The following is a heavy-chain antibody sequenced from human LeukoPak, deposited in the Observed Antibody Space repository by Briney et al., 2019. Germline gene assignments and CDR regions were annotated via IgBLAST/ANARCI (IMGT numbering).Heavy chain of an antibody. CDR1: GGTFSSYA. CDR2: IIPIFGTA. CDR3: AGGVVIRKDYYYYMDV. D-gene: IGHD3-3*01. V-gene: IGHV1-69*05. Sequence: SVKVSCKASGGTFSSYAISWVRQAPGQGLEWMGGIIPIFGTANYAQKFQGRVTITTDESTSTAYMELSSLRSEDTTVYYCAGGVVIRKDYYYYMDVWGKGTTVTVSS. J-gene: IGHJ6*03.